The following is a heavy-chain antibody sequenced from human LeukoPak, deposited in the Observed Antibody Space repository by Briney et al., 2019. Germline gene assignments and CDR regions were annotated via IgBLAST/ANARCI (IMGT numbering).Heavy chain of an antibody. J-gene: IGHJ6*03. CDR2: ISGSGGST. Sequence: GGSLRLSCAASGFTFSSYAMSWVRQAPGKGLERVSTISGSGGSTYYADSVSGRFTISRDNSKNTLFLQMNSLRAGDTALYYCAKDPVWNPSYYSYYMDVWGKGTTVTVSS. V-gene: IGHV3-23*01. D-gene: IGHD1-1*01. CDR1: GFTFSSYA. CDR3: AKDPVWNPSYYSYYMDV.